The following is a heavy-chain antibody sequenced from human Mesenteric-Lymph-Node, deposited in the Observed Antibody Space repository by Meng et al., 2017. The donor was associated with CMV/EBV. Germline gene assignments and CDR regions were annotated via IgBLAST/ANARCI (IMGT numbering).Heavy chain of an antibody. CDR3: ARVRAGSWDY. D-gene: IGHD6-13*01. CDR1: GFTFDDYA. Sequence: SLKISCAASGFTFDDYAMHWVRQAPGKGLEWVSGISWHSGSIGYADSVEGRFTISRDSAKNSLYLRMDSLRGEDTAMYYCARVRAGSWDYWGQGTLVTVSS. V-gene: IGHV3-9*01. CDR2: ISWHSGSI. J-gene: IGHJ4*02.